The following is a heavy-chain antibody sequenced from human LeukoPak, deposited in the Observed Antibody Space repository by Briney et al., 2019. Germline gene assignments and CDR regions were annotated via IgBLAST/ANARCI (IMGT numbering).Heavy chain of an antibody. CDR3: ARGRHDSSGYSFDY. D-gene: IGHD3-22*01. V-gene: IGHV1-8*01. CDR2: MNPNSGNT. CDR1: GYTFTSYD. Sequence: GASVKVSCKASGYTFTSYDINWVRQATGQGLEWMGWMNPNSGNTGYAQKFQGRVTMTRNTSISTAYMELSSLRSEDKAVYYCARGRHDSSGYSFDYWGQGTLVTVSS. J-gene: IGHJ4*02.